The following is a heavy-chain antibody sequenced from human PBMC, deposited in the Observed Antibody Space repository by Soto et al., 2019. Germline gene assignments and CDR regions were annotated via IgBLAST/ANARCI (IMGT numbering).Heavy chain of an antibody. Sequence: SQTLSLTCAISGDSVSSNSATWNWIRQSPSRGLEWLGRTYYRSKWSNDYAVSVKGRITINPDTSKNQFSLQLNSVTPEDTAVYYCAKVGDNHYYHDAIDVWSQGTTVTVSS. D-gene: IGHD1-26*01. J-gene: IGHJ6*02. CDR1: GDSVSSNSAT. V-gene: IGHV6-1*01. CDR3: AKVGDNHYYHDAIDV. CDR2: TYYRSKWSN.